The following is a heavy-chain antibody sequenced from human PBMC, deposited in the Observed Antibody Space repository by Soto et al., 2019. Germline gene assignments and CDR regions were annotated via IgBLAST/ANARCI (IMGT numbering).Heavy chain of an antibody. CDR3: ARGPYEYVWWSDPPHLDY. J-gene: IGHJ4*02. CDR2: ISSSGSTI. Sequence: QVQLVESGGGLVKPGGSLRLSCAASGFTFSDYYMSWIRQAPGKGLEWVSYISSSGSTIYYADSVKGRFTISRDNAKKSLYLQMNSLRAEDTAVYYCARGPYEYVWWSDPPHLDYWGQGTLVTVSS. V-gene: IGHV3-11*01. CDR1: GFTFSDYY. D-gene: IGHD3-16*02.